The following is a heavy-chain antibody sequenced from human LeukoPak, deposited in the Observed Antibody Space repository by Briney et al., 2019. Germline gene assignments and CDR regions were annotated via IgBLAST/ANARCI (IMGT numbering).Heavy chain of an antibody. CDR3: ARGTSVRGVIRWFDP. V-gene: IGHV1-69*05. CDR2: IIPIFGTA. D-gene: IGHD3-10*02. CDR1: GGTLSSYA. Sequence: SVKVSCKASGGTLSSYAISWVRQAPGQGLEWMGGIIPIFGTANYAQKFQGRVTITTDESTSTAYMELSSLRSEDTAVYYCARGTSVRGVIRWFDPWGQGTLVTVSS. J-gene: IGHJ5*02.